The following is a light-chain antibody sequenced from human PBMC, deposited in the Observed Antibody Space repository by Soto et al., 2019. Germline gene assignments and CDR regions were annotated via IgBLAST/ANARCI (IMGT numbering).Light chain of an antibody. CDR1: QSVSDSY. J-gene: IGKJ3*01. V-gene: IGKV3-20*01. Sequence: EIVLTQSPGTLSLSPGERATLSCRASQSVSDSYLAWYQQKPGQAPRLLIYASSRATGIPDRFSGSGSGTDFTLPISRLEPEDFAVYYCQHYGTSGLFGPGTRVDIK. CDR3: QHYGTSGL. CDR2: AS.